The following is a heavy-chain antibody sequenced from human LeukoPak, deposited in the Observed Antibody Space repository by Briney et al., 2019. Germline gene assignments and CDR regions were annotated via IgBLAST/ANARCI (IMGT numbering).Heavy chain of an antibody. V-gene: IGHV4-34*01. J-gene: IGHJ5*02. CDR3: ARGRNHRQGRIAGINWFDP. CDR1: GGSIRSDY. Sequence: PSESLSLTCTVSGGSIRSDYWTWIRQPPGKGLEWIGEINHSGSTNYNPSLKSRVTISVDTSKNQFSLKLSSVTAADTAVYYCARGRNHRQGRIAGINWFDPWGQGTLVTVSS. CDR2: INHSGST. D-gene: IGHD6-13*01.